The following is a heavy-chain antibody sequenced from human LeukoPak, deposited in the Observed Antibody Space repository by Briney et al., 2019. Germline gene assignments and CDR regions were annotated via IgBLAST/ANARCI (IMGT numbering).Heavy chain of an antibody. CDR2: IYYSGST. J-gene: IGHJ5*02. V-gene: IGHV4-30-4*08. CDR1: GGSISSSSYY. Sequence: SETLSLTCTVSGGSISSSSYYWGWIRQPPGKGLEWIGYIYYSGSTYYNPSLKSRVTISVDTSKNQFSLKLSSVTAADTAVYYCARDMVRPPNWFDPWGQGTLVTVSS. D-gene: IGHD3-10*01. CDR3: ARDMVRPPNWFDP.